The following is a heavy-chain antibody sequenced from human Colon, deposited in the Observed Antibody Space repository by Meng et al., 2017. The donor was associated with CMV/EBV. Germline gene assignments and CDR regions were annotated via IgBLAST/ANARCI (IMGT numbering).Heavy chain of an antibody. J-gene: IGHJ5*01. Sequence: GESLKISCAASGFSFTTSHMNWVRQAPGKGLEWVAFIRYDGNDKYYADSVKGRFTISRDNSKNTLDLQMNSLRVEDTAVYYCAREFSLGWFDSWGQGTRVTVSS. CDR3: AREFSLGWFDS. D-gene: IGHD3-3*02. CDR1: GFSFTTSH. CDR2: IRYDGNDK. V-gene: IGHV3-30*02.